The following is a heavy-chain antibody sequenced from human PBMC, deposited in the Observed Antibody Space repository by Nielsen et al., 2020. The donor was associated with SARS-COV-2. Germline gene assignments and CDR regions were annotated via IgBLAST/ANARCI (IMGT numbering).Heavy chain of an antibody. CDR3: AKDVVTYFDY. V-gene: IGHV3-30*18. CDR2: IAYDRSNK. Sequence: GESLKISCAASRFTFSSYGMHWVRQAPGKGLEWVAVIAYDRSNKYYADSVKGRFTISRDNSKNTLYLQMNSLRAEDTAVYYCAKDVVTYFDYWGQGTLVTVSS. J-gene: IGHJ4*02. CDR1: RFTFSSYG. D-gene: IGHD2-21*02.